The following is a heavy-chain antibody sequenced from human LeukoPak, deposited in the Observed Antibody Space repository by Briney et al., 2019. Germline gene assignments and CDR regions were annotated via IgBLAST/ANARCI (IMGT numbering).Heavy chain of an antibody. J-gene: IGHJ6*03. Sequence: SVKVSCKASGGTFSSYAISWVRQAPGQGLEWTGGIIPIFGTANYAQKFQGRVTITRNTSISTAYMELSSLRSEDTAVYYCARGDDFLGSGYYYYMDVWGKGTTVTISS. CDR2: IIPIFGTA. CDR3: ARGDDFLGSGYYYYMDV. CDR1: GGTFSSYA. V-gene: IGHV1-69*05. D-gene: IGHD3/OR15-3a*01.